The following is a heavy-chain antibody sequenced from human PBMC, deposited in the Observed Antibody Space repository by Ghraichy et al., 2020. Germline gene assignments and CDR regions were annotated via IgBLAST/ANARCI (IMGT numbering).Heavy chain of an antibody. V-gene: IGHV1-46*01. D-gene: IGHD4-23*01. CDR1: GYTFSSHY. CDR3: AREDGGNGDGWFDP. CDR2: INPSGGST. Sequence: ASVKVSCKASGYTFSSHYIHWVRQAPGQGLEWMAMINPSGGSTSYAQKFEGRATMTSDTSTSTVYMELNSLRSEDTAVYYCAREDGGNGDGWFDPWGQGTLVTVSS. J-gene: IGHJ5*02.